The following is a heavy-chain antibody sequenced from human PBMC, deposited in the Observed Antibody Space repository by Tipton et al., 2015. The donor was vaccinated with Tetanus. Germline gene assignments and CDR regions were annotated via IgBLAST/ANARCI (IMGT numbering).Heavy chain of an antibody. Sequence: SLRLSCAASGFPFNTYAMHWVRQAPGKGLEWVAVIWYDGTTTYYADSVEGRFAISRDNSKNILYLHMNSLRAEDTAVYYCAKDLRQLVRVDAFDTWGQGTLVTVSS. CDR1: GFPFNTYA. CDR2: IWYDGTTT. V-gene: IGHV3-33*06. CDR3: AKDLRQLVRVDAFDT. J-gene: IGHJ3*02. D-gene: IGHD6-6*01.